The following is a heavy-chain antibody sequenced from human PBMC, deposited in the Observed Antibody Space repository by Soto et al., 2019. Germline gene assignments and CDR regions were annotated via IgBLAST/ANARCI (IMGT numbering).Heavy chain of an antibody. CDR3: ARALGYCSGGICYSDYYGMDV. CDR1: GASVSSNSAA. V-gene: IGHV6-1*01. D-gene: IGHD2-15*01. CDR2: TYYRSKWYN. J-gene: IGHJ6*02. Sequence: SNTLSLTCAICGASVSSNSAAWIWIRQSPSRGLEWVGRTYYRSKWYNDYAVSVKSRITINPDTSKNQFSLQLNSVTPEGTAVYFCARALGYCSGGICYSDYYGMDVWGQGTTVTVSS.